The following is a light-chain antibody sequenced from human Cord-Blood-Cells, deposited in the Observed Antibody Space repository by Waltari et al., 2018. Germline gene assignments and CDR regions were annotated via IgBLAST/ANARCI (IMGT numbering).Light chain of an antibody. V-gene: IGLV2-23*01. CDR1: SSDVGSYNL. CDR3: CSYAGSSTVV. Sequence: QSALTQPASVSGSPGQSITISCTGTSSDVGSYNLVSWYQQHPGKAPKLMIYGGSKRPSGVSNLFSGSKSGNTASLTISGLQAEDEADYYCCSYAGSSTVVFGGGTKLTVL. CDR2: GGS. J-gene: IGLJ2*01.